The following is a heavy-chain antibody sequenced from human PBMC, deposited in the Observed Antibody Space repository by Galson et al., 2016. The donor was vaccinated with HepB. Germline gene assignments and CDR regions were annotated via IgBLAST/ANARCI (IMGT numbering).Heavy chain of an antibody. V-gene: IGHV5-51*01. D-gene: IGHD5-18*01. CDR1: GYNFFTHW. Sequence: QSGAEVKKPGESLKISCKGSGYNFFTHWIVWVRQMPGKGLEWMGEFYPGDSNTRYSPSFQGQVTISADLSTNTAYLQWSSLKASDTAMFYCARERAYSYGRGPIDYWGQGTLVTVSS. CDR3: ARERAYSYGRGPIDY. J-gene: IGHJ4*02. CDR2: FYPGDSNT.